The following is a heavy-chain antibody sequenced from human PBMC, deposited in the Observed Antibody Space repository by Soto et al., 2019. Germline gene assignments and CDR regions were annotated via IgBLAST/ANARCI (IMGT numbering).Heavy chain of an antibody. V-gene: IGHV3-15*04. J-gene: IGHJ4*02. CDR2: IGSKSAGGTT. CDR3: TTRIA. CDR1: GFTLTNAW. Sequence: EVQLVESGGGLVKPGGSLRISCAASGFTLTNAWMSRVRQAPGKGLEWVGRIGSKSAGGTTDYAAPVKGRFTISRDDSKNTLYLQMNSLKTEDTGVYYCTTRIAGGQGTRVTVSS. D-gene: IGHD2-15*01.